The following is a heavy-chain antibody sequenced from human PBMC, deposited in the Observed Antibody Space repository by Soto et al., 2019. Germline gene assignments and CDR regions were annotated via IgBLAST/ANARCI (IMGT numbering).Heavy chain of an antibody. Sequence: GGSLRLSCEASGFAFSSSAMNWVRQAPGKGLEWVATISATGGSTYYADSVKGRFTISRDNSKNTLYLQMNGLRVEDTAVYYCAKDRLAGNFDYWGQGTQVT. J-gene: IGHJ4*02. CDR2: ISATGGST. CDR3: AKDRLAGNFDY. CDR1: GFAFSSSA. V-gene: IGHV3-23*01.